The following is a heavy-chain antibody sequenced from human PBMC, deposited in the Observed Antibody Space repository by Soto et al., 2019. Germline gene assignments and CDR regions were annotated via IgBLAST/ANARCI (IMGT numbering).Heavy chain of an antibody. CDR2: INHSGST. J-gene: IGHJ4*02. CDR1: GGSFSGYY. CDR3: ARGPFNNYDFWSGYYPY. Sequence: QVQLQQWGAGLLKPSETLSLTCAVYGGSFSGYYWSWIRQPPGKGLEWIGEINHSGSTNYNPSLTSRVTKAENTSQNRFPLKLSSVTAADTAVYYCARGPFNNYDFWSGYYPYWGQGTLVTVSS. D-gene: IGHD3-3*01. V-gene: IGHV4-34*01.